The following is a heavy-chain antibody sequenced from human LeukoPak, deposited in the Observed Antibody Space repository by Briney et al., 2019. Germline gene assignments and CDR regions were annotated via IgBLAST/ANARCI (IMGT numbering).Heavy chain of an antibody. CDR2: IKQDGSEK. V-gene: IGHV3-7*01. J-gene: IGHJ4*02. CDR1: GFTFNSYW. D-gene: IGHD3-3*01. Sequence: GGSLRLSCAASGFTFNSYWMSWVRQAPGKGLEWVANIKQDGSEKYYVDSVKGRFTISRDNAKNSLYLQMNSLRAEDTAVYYCARDDPTLFWSGSPFYWGQGTLVTVSS. CDR3: ARDDPTLFWSGSPFY.